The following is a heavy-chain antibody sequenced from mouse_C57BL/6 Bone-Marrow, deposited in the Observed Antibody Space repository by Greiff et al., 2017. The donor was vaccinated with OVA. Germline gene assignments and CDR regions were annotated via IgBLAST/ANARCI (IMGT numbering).Heavy chain of an antibody. D-gene: IGHD1-1*01. V-gene: IGHV5-4*01. CDR1: GFTFSSYA. CDR3: ARGPITTVDY. CDR2: ISDGGSYT. J-gene: IGHJ2*01. Sequence: EVHLVESGGGLVKPGGSLKLSCAASGFTFSSYAMSWVRQTPEKRLEWVATISDGGSYTYYPDNVKGRCTISRDNAKNNLYLQMSHLKSEDTAMYYCARGPITTVDYWGQGTTLTVSS.